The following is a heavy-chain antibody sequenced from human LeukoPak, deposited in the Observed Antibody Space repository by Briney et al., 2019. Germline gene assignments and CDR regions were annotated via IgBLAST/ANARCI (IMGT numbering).Heavy chain of an antibody. D-gene: IGHD2-2*01. J-gene: IGHJ6*03. Sequence: PGGSLRLSCAASGFTFSSYSMNWVRQAPGKGLEWVSSISSSSSYIYYADSVKGRFTISRDNAKNSLYLQMNSLRAEDTAVYYCARDGVVVPAAEYYYYYYMDVWGKGTTVTVSS. CDR2: ISSSSSYI. V-gene: IGHV3-21*01. CDR3: ARDGVVVPAAEYYYYYYMDV. CDR1: GFTFSSYS.